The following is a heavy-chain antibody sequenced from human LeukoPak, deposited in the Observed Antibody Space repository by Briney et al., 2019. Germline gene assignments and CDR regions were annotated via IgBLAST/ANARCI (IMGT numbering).Heavy chain of an antibody. CDR1: GGSISSGGYY. D-gene: IGHD6-13*01. CDR3: ARDTAAATVDY. CDR2: IYYSGST. V-gene: IGHV4-31*03. J-gene: IGHJ4*02. Sequence: SETLSLTCTVSGGSISSGGYYWSWIRQHPGKGLEWIGYIYYSGSTYYNPSLKSRVTISVDTSKNQFSLKLGSVTAADTAVYYCARDTAAATVDYWGQGTLVTVSS.